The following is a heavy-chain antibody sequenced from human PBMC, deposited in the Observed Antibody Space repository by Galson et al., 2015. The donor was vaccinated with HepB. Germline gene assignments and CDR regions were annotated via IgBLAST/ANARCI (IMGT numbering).Heavy chain of an antibody. Sequence: SVKVSCKASGGTFSSYAISRVRQAPGQGLEWMGRIIPILGIANYAQKFQGRVTITADKSTSTAYMELSSLRSEDTAVYYCARVRCSSTSCYRVDYWGQGTLVTVSS. J-gene: IGHJ4*02. CDR3: ARVRCSSTSCYRVDY. CDR1: GGTFSSYA. CDR2: IIPILGIA. D-gene: IGHD2-2*01. V-gene: IGHV1-69*04.